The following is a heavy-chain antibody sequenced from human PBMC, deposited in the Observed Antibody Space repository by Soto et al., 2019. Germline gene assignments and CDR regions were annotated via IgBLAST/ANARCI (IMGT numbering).Heavy chain of an antibody. CDR1: GFTFGNYA. CDR2: ISDSGGRT. CDR3: AKGDQYCSGGSCPSFYYYPMDV. V-gene: IGHV3-23*01. Sequence: GGSLRLSCAASGFTFGNYAMSWVRQAPGKGLEWVSSISDSGGRTYYADSVKGRFTISRDNPKTTLYLQMTSLRVEDTAVYYCAKGDQYCSGGSCPSFYYYPMDVWGQGTTVTVSS. D-gene: IGHD2-15*01. J-gene: IGHJ6*02.